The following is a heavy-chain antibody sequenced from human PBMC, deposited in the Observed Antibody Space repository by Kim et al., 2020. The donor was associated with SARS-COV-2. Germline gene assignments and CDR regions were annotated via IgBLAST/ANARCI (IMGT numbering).Heavy chain of an antibody. Sequence: SETLSLTCTVSGGSISSYYWSWIRQPPGKGLEWIGYIYYSGSTNYNPSLKSRVTISVDTSKNQFSLKLSSVTAADTAVYYCARHFPMAVAGNFDYWGQGT. CDR1: GGSISSYY. CDR2: IYYSGST. J-gene: IGHJ4*02. CDR3: ARHFPMAVAGNFDY. V-gene: IGHV4-59*08. D-gene: IGHD6-19*01.